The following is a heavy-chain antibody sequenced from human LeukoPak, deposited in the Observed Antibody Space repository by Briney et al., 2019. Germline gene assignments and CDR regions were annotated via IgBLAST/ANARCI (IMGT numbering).Heavy chain of an antibody. CDR3: ARQGDYYMDV. Sequence: GESLKISCKAAGYSFTSYWIGWVRQMPGKGLEWMGIIYPGGSDTRYRPSFEGQVTISVDKSISTAYLQWSSLKASDTAMYYCARQGDYYMDVWAKGTTVTVSS. V-gene: IGHV5-51*01. D-gene: IGHD3-16*01. J-gene: IGHJ6*03. CDR1: GYSFTSYW. CDR2: IYPGGSDT.